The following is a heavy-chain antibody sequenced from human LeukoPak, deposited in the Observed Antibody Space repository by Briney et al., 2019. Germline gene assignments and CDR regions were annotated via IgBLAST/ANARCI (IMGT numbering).Heavy chain of an antibody. CDR1: GFTFGNSW. CDR3: ATYRHLPY. Sequence: PGGALRLSCAASGFTFGNSWMTWVRQAPGKGREWVASIKQDGSETYYVDSVKGRFTISRDNANNSLYLQMRSLRAEDSAMYYCATYRHLPYWGQGILVTVSS. D-gene: IGHD2-2*02. CDR2: IKQDGSET. J-gene: IGHJ4*02. V-gene: IGHV3-7*01.